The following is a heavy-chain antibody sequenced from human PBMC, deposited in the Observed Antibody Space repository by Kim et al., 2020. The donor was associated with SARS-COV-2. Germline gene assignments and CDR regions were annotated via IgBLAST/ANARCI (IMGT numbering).Heavy chain of an antibody. CDR1: GYTFTSYY. J-gene: IGHJ4*02. V-gene: IGHV1-46*01. CDR2: INPSGGST. Sequence: ASVKVSCKASGYTFTSYYMHWVRQAPGQGLEWMGIINPSGGSTSYAQKFQGRVTMTRDTSTSTVYMELSSLRSEDTAVYYCARSDGYSSGWFPFPIDYWGQGTLVTVSS. CDR3: ARSDGYSSGWFPFPIDY. D-gene: IGHD6-19*01.